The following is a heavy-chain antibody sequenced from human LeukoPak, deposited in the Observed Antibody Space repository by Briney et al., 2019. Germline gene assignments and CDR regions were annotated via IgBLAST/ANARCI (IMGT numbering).Heavy chain of an antibody. J-gene: IGHJ4*02. V-gene: IGHV3-23*01. CDR3: ARFGSSGWYEAGAFDY. CDR1: GFTFSSYA. Sequence: GGSLRLSCAASGFTFSSYAMSWLRQAPGKGLEWVSAISGSGGSTYYADSVKGRITISRDNSKNTLYLQMNSLRAVDTAVYYCARFGSSGWYEAGAFDYWGQGTLVTVSS. CDR2: ISGSGGST. D-gene: IGHD6-19*01.